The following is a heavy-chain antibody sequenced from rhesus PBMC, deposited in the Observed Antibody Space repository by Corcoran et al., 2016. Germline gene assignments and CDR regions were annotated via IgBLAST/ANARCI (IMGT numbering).Heavy chain of an antibody. CDR2: ISGSSGST. Sequence: QLQLQESGPGLVKPSETLSVTCAVSGGSISSSYWSCLRQSPGTGLGLCGYISGSSGSTYYNPSLKSGVTISTDTAKNQLSMKLISVTAADTAVYYCARVIYGNSHEDYWGQGVLVTVSS. J-gene: IGHJ4*01. V-gene: IGHV4-65*01. CDR3: ARVIYGNSHEDY. CDR1: GGSISSSY. D-gene: IGHD4-35*01.